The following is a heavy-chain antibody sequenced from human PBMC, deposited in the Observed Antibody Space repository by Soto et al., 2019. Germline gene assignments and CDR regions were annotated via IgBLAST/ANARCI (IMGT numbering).Heavy chain of an antibody. D-gene: IGHD3-3*01. V-gene: IGHV3-15*01. J-gene: IGHJ6*03. CDR1: GFTFSNAW. CDR3: TTEGMRSVYSELSPERDYYYYYYMDV. Sequence: GGSLRLSCASSGFTFSNAWMSWVRQAPGKGLEWVGRIKSKTDGGTTDYAAPVKGRFTISRDDSKNTLYLQMNSLKTEDTAMYYCTTEGMRSVYSELSPERDYYYYYYMDVWGKGTTVTVSS. CDR2: IKSKTDGGTT.